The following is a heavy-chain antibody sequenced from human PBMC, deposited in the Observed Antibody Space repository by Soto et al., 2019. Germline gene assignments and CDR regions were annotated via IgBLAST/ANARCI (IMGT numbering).Heavy chain of an antibody. V-gene: IGHV1-18*01. CDR2: ISAYNGNT. CDR3: ARDDLSSSGYDTSCTDY. Sequence: ASVKVSCKASGYTFTSYGISWVRQAPGQGLEWMGWISAYNGNTNYAQKLQGRVTMTTDTSTSTAYMELRSLRSDDTAVYYCARDDLSSSGYDTSCTDYWGQGTRVTVSS. CDR1: GYTFTSYG. D-gene: IGHD5-12*01. J-gene: IGHJ4*02.